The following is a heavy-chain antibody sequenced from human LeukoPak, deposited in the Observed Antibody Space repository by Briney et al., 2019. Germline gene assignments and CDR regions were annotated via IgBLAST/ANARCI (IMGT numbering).Heavy chain of an antibody. J-gene: IGHJ4*02. CDR3: ARDRYYGSGSYHD. V-gene: IGHV3-53*01. CDR1: EFTVSSNY. D-gene: IGHD3-10*01. CDR2: IYSGGST. Sequence: GGSLRLSCAASEFTVSSNYMSWVRQAPGKGLEWVSVIYSGGSTYYADSVKGRFTISRDNSKNTLYLQMNSLRAEDTAVYYCARDRYYGSGSYHDWGQGTLVTVSS.